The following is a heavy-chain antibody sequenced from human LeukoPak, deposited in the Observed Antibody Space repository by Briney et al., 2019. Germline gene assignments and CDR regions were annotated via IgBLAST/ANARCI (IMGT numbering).Heavy chain of an antibody. V-gene: IGHV4-59*01. CDR2: IYYSGST. CDR3: AREPFGYFDY. D-gene: IGHD3-16*01. CDR1: VGSMSSYY. Sequence: SETLSLTCTVSVGSMSSYYWRWIRQPLWKGLEWIGYIYYSGSTNYNPSLKSRVTISVDTSKNQFSLKLSSVTAADTAVYYCAREPFGYFDYWGQGTLVTVSS. J-gene: IGHJ4*02.